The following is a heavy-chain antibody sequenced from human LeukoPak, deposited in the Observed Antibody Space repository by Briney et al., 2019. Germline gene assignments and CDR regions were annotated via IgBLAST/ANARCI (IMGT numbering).Heavy chain of an antibody. CDR3: AREAHYGGNSVDAFDI. Sequence: ASVKVSCKTSGYSFTTFGISWVRQAPGQGLEWMGWINPNSGGTNYAQKFQGRVTMTRDTSISTAYMELSRLRSDDTAVYYCAREAHYGGNSVDAFDIWGQGTMVTVSS. CDR1: GYSFTTFG. CDR2: INPNSGGT. D-gene: IGHD4-23*01. J-gene: IGHJ3*02. V-gene: IGHV1-2*02.